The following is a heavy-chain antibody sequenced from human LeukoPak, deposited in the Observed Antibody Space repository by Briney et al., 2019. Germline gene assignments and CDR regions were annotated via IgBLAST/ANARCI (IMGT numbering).Heavy chain of an antibody. CDR2: INPQSGVT. Sequence: ASVKVSCKASGYSFTAYYLRWVRQAPGQGLEWVGRINPQSGVTNYAQKFQDRVAMTRDTSISTAYMELRRLTSDDTAVYYCAREQSTAVAGTDSWGQGTLVTVSS. J-gene: IGHJ5*01. CDR3: AREQSTAVAGTDS. D-gene: IGHD6-19*01. V-gene: IGHV1-2*06. CDR1: GYSFTAYY.